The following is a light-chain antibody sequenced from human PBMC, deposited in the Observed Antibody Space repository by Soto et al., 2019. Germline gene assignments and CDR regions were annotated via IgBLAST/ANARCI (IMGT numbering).Light chain of an antibody. CDR1: QSVLYSSNNKNY. V-gene: IGKV4-1*01. CDR3: QQYYSPPFT. Sequence: DIVLTQSPDSLAVSLGERATINCKSSQSVLYSSNNKNYLAWYQQKPGQPPKLLIYWASTRESGVPDRFSGIASGTDFTLTISSLQAEDVAVYHCQQYYSPPFTFDPGTKVEIK. CDR2: WAS. J-gene: IGKJ3*01.